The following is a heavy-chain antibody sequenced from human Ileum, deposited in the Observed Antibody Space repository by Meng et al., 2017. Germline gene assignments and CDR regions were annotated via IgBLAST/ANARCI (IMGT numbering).Heavy chain of an antibody. J-gene: IGHJ5*02. Sequence: SDTLSLTCAVSGYSISSGYFWGWIRQPPGKGLEWIGCIYHGGTTYYNASLRSRVTMSIDTSKTLCSLKLNSVAAADTAVYYCARIDQRCGWSFEAWGQGTLVTVSS. CDR2: IYHGGTT. CDR3: ARIDQRCGWSFEA. D-gene: IGHD3-10*01. CDR1: GYSISSGYF. V-gene: IGHV4-38-2*01.